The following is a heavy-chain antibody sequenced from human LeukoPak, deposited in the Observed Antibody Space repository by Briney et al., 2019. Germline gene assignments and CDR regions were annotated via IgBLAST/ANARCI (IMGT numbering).Heavy chain of an antibody. CDR3: AREILAPGKTHDY. CDR2: INDDGSAT. J-gene: IGHJ4*02. CDR1: GFAFSECP. Sequence: GTSLRLSCAASGFAFSECPMHWVRQVPGKGLVWVSRINDDGSATFYADSVKGRFTTSRDNAKNTLFLQINSLRAEDTAVYYCAREILAPGKTHDYWGQGTLVTVSS. V-gene: IGHV3-74*01.